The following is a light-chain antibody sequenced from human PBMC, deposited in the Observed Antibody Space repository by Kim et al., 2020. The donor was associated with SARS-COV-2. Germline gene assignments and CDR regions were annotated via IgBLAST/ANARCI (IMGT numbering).Light chain of an antibody. CDR1: QSVSDY. Sequence: EVLLTQSPATLSLSPGERVTLSCRASQSVSDYLAWYQQRPGQAPRLLIYDASNRATGIPARFSGSGSGTDFTLTITSLEPEDFAVYYCQQRNHWPLSFGQGTRLEIK. CDR3: QQRNHWPLS. CDR2: DAS. J-gene: IGKJ5*01. V-gene: IGKV3-11*01.